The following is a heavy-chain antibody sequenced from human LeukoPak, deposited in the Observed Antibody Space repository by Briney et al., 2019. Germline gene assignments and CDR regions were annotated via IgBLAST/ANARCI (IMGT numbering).Heavy chain of an antibody. Sequence: ASVKVSCKASGYTFTGYYMHWVRQAPGQGLEWMGWINPNSGGTNYAQKFQGRVTMTRDTSISTAYMELSRLRSDDTAVYYCARVRRGFFTMVRGEYYMDVWGKGTTVTISS. V-gene: IGHV1-2*02. D-gene: IGHD3-10*01. CDR2: INPNSGGT. J-gene: IGHJ6*03. CDR1: GYTFTGYY. CDR3: ARVRRGFFTMVRGEYYMDV.